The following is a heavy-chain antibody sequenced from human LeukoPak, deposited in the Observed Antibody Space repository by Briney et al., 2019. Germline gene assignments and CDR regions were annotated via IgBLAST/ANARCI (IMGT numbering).Heavy chain of an antibody. CDR3: ARPQDVDFITTHRPFHI. D-gene: IGHD3-22*01. CDR2: IYHSGST. CDR1: GGSISSTNW. J-gene: IGHJ3*02. V-gene: IGHV4-4*02. Sequence: PSETLSLTCAVSGGSISSTNWWNWVRQPPGKRLEWIGEIYHSGSTNYNPSLKSRVTISVDKTTNQFSLKVNSVTAADTALYYCARPQDVDFITTHRPFHIWGQGTVVTVSS.